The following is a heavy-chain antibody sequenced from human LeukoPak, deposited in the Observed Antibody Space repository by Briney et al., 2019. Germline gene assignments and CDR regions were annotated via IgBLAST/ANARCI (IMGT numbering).Heavy chain of an antibody. CDR2: INSDGSTT. CDR1: GFSFSSSW. V-gene: IGHV3-74*01. D-gene: IGHD3-16*01. Sequence: GGSLRLSCAASGFSFSSSWMHWVRQAPGTGLVWVSRINSDGSTTNYADSVKGRFTISRDNAISTLYLQMNSLGAEDTAVYYCARDFGPYGMDVWGQGTTVTVSS. J-gene: IGHJ6*02. CDR3: ARDFGPYGMDV.